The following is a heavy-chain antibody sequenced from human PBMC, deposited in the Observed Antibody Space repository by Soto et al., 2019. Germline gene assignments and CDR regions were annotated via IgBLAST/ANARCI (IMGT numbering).Heavy chain of an antibody. D-gene: IGHD1-26*01. J-gene: IGHJ5*02. CDR1: GFTFSSYA. CDR3: AREGIVSNWFDP. CDR2: ISYDGSNK. V-gene: IGHV3-30-3*01. Sequence: GGSLRLSCAASGFTFSSYAMHWVRQAPGKGLEWVAVISYDGSNKYYADSVKGRFTISRDNSKNTLYLQMNSLRAEDTAVYYCAREGIVSNWFDPWGQGTLVTVSS.